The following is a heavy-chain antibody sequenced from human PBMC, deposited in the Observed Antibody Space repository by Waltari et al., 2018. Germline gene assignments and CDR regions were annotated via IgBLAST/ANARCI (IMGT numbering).Heavy chain of an antibody. CDR1: GFTLSDAS. D-gene: IGHD3-16*01. J-gene: IGHJ5*02. Sequence: EVQLVESGGGLVKPGGSLRISCTASGFTLSDASMNWVRQAPGKGLEWVGRIETKADGGTTDSAAFVKGRFTISRDDSKNTVYLQMNSLKSEDTGVYYCITVLRANWFDPWGQGTLVTVSS. CDR3: ITVLRANWFDP. CDR2: IETKADGGTT. V-gene: IGHV3-15*04.